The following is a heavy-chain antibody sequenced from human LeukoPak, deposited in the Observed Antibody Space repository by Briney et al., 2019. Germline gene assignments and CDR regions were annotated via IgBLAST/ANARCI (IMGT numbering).Heavy chain of an antibody. Sequence: SETLSLTCTVSGDSISSSSYYWDWIRQPPGKGLEWIGSTFYSGSTYYNPSLKSRVTISVDTSKNQFFLRLSSVTAADTAVYYCAREATSYDILTGYYANYFDYWGQGTLVTVSS. J-gene: IGHJ4*02. V-gene: IGHV4-39*02. D-gene: IGHD3-9*01. CDR1: GDSISSSSYY. CDR2: TFYSGST. CDR3: AREATSYDILTGYYANYFDY.